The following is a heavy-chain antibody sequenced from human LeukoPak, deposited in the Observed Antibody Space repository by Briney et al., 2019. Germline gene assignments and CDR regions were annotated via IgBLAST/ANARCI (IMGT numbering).Heavy chain of an antibody. V-gene: IGHV4-34*01. CDR3: ARGLLGGSGYFDY. J-gene: IGHJ4*02. CDR2: INRSGSN. Sequence: PSETLSLTCAVYGGSFSGYYWSWLRQPPGKGLEWLGEINRSGSNNYNASLKSRVTISVDTSKNQFSLKLSSVTAADTAVYYCARGLLGGSGYFDYWGQGTLVTVSS. CDR1: GGSFSGYY. D-gene: IGHD3-16*01.